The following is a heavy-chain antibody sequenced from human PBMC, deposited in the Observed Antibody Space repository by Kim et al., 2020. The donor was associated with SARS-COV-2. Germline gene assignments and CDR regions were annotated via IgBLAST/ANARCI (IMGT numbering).Heavy chain of an antibody. J-gene: IGHJ6*02. CDR3: ASEGYSSSFGMDV. Sequence: NYAQKFQGRVNMTRDTSISTAYMELSRLRSDDTAVYYCASEGYSSSFGMDVWGQGTTVTVSS. D-gene: IGHD6-6*01. V-gene: IGHV1-2*02.